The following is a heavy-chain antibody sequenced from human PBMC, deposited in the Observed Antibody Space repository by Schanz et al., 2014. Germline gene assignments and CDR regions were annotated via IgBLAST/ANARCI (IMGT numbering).Heavy chain of an antibody. D-gene: IGHD5-12*01. CDR3: ARGIGGYGANNYFDY. CDR2: INTGSGDT. CDR1: EYSFTSYS. J-gene: IGHJ4*02. Sequence: QVHLVQSRAEVKRPGASVKVSCKASEYSFTSYSMHWVRQAPGQRLEWVGWINTGSGDTKYSQNFQGRVTITRDTSASTAYMELSSLRSEDTAVYSCARGIGGYGANNYFDYWGQGTLVTVSS. V-gene: IGHV1-3*04.